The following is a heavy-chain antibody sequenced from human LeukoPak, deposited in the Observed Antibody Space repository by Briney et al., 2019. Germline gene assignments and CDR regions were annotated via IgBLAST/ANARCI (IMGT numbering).Heavy chain of an antibody. J-gene: IGHJ4*02. CDR2: INHSGST. CDR3: ARLAYFSSGWYAQPYYFDY. Sequence: KTSETLSLTCAVYGGSFSGYYWSWIRQPPGKGLEWIGEINHSGSTNYNPSLKSRVTISVDTSKNQLSLKLSSVTAADTAVYYCARLAYFSSGWYAQPYYFDYWGQGTLVTVSS. D-gene: IGHD6-19*01. V-gene: IGHV4-34*01. CDR1: GGSFSGYY.